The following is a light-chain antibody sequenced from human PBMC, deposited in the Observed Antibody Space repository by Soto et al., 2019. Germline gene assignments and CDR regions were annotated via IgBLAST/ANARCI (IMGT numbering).Light chain of an antibody. CDR2: GVS. CDR3: QQYNIWPRT. J-gene: IGKJ1*01. V-gene: IGKV3-15*01. Sequence: EIVMTQSPATLSVSPGERATLSCRASQNVYNNFAWYQQKPGQAPRLLIYGVSTRATGVPVTFSGSGSGTEFTLTISSLQSEDFAIYYCQQYNIWPRTFGQGTKVDIK. CDR1: QNVYNN.